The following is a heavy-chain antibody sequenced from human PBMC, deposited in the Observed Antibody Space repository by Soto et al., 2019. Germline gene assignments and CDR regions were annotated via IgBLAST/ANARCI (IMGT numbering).Heavy chain of an antibody. Sequence: GGSLRLSCAASGFTFSSYAMSWVRQAPGKGLEWVSAISGSGGSTYYADSVKGRFTISRDNSKNTLYLQMNSLRAEDTAVYYCAKDLGTTSYSSSWYFAEYFQHWGQGTLVTVSS. CDR2: ISGSGGST. D-gene: IGHD6-13*01. CDR1: GFTFSSYA. J-gene: IGHJ1*01. V-gene: IGHV3-23*01. CDR3: AKDLGTTSYSSSWYFAEYFQH.